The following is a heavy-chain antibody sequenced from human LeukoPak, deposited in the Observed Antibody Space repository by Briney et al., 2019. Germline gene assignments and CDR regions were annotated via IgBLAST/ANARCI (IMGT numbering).Heavy chain of an antibody. Sequence: PETLSLTCTVSGGSISSSSSISSSNYYWAWIRQPPGKGLEWIGSIHYSGSTYYNRSLKSRVTISVDTSKNQFSLKLSSVTAADTAVYYCATLMTTVTYNWFDPWGQGTLVTVSS. J-gene: IGHJ5*02. CDR1: GGSISSSSSISSSNYY. CDR2: IHYSGST. D-gene: IGHD4-17*01. V-gene: IGHV4-39*07. CDR3: ATLMTTVTYNWFDP.